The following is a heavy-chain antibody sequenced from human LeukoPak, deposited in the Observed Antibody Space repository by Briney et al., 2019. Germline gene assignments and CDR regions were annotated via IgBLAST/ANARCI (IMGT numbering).Heavy chain of an antibody. CDR2: MNPNSGNT. CDR1: GYTFTSYD. J-gene: IGHJ3*02. V-gene: IGHV1-8*01. Sequence: ASVKVSCKASGYTFTSYDINWVRQATGQGLEWMGWMNPNSGNTGYAQKFQGRVTMTRNTSISTAYMELSRLRSDDTAVYYCARVKGGPLDAFDIWGQGTMVTVSS. CDR3: ARVKGGPLDAFDI. D-gene: IGHD3-16*01.